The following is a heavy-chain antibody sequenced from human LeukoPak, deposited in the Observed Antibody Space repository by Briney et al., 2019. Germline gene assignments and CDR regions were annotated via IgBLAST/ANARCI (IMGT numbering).Heavy chain of an antibody. J-gene: IGHJ4*02. D-gene: IGHD3-16*01. V-gene: IGHV3-21*04. Sequence: GGSLRLSCAASGFTFSSYSMNWVRQAPGKGLEWVSSISSSSSYIYYADSVKGRFTISRDNAKNSLYLQMNSLRAEDTALYYCARTSRRSYGCSDYWGQGTLVTVSS. CDR3: ARTSRRSYGCSDY. CDR1: GFTFSSYS. CDR2: ISSSSSYI.